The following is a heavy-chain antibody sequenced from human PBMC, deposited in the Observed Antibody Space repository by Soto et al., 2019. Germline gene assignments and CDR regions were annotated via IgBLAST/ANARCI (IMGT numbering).Heavy chain of an antibody. CDR2: IYARGTT. Sequence: VRLQESGPRSVKASETLSLTCTVSGGSLSGGTNYWNWVRQAPGKGLEWIGYIYARGTTKYNPYLKRRVTISQDTSKTQCSLWITSAIASETAVYYWVGAWGPYLFDPWGQGSLVTVSS. V-gene: IGHV4-61*01. J-gene: IGHJ5*02. D-gene: IGHD3-16*01. CDR1: GGSLSGGTNY. CDR3: VGAWGPYLFDP.